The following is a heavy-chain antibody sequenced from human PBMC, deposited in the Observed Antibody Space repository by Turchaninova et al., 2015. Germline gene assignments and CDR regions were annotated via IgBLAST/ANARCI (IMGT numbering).Heavy chain of an antibody. J-gene: IGHJ4*02. D-gene: IGHD2-8*02. CDR3: AGHIDCTGVVCYVYRGTFDF. CDR1: GGSIRNTKNY. V-gene: IGHV4-39*01. CDR2: CYSTWTH. Sequence: QLQLQESGPGLVKPSETLSLTCTVSGGSIRNTKNYWGWIRQPPGKGLELVGCCYSTWTHYYNPSLKSRITDAVDPSKNQCALRLSSVTAADAAVYYCAGHIDCTGVVCYVYRGTFDFWGQGTLVTVSS.